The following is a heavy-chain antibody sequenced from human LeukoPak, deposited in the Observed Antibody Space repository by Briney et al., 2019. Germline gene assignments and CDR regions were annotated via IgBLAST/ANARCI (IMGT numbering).Heavy chain of an antibody. J-gene: IGHJ4*02. CDR2: ISADGDYT. CDR3: AKGMVVVPSTRVFDY. V-gene: IGHV3-23*01. Sequence: GGSLTLSCAASGFTFSTYAMSWVRQAPWKGLEWVSIISADGDYTHYADSVKGRFTISRDNSKNTVFLQMNSLRAEDTAVYYCAKGMVVVPSTRVFDYWGQGTVVTVSS. D-gene: IGHD2-15*01. CDR1: GFTFSTYA.